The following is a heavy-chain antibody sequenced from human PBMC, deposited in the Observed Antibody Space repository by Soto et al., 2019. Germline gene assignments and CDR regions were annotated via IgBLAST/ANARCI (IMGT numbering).Heavy chain of an antibody. V-gene: IGHV4-4*07. J-gene: IGHJ4*02. D-gene: IGHD2-21*01. Sequence: TWETLSLTSSVFGDSITNHYWSWIRQPAGNGLEYLGRVYSSGTTNYNPSLESRVTMSVDPSKNQIYLKLSSATAADTAIYYCAKGPYCGDKCYFGYWGQGAQVTVS. CDR2: VYSSGTT. CDR1: GDSITNHY. CDR3: AKGPYCGDKCYFGY.